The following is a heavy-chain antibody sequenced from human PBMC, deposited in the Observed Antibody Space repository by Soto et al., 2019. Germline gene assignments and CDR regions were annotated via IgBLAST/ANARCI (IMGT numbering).Heavy chain of an antibody. J-gene: IGHJ4*02. Sequence: EVQLLESGGGLVQPGGSLRLSCAASGFTFSSYAMFWVRQAPGKGLEWVSAISPTGGHPYYADSVKGRFTISRDNSKNTLYLQLNSLRAEDTAVYYCGKGSVATRRLPGRGDYWGQGTLVTVSS. CDR1: GFTFSSYA. CDR3: GKGSVATRRLPGRGDY. V-gene: IGHV3-23*01. D-gene: IGHD5-12*01. CDR2: ISPTGGHP.